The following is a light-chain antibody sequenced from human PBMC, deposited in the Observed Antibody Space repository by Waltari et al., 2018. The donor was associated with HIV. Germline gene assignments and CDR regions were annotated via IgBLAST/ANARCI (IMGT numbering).Light chain of an antibody. J-gene: IGLJ3*02. CDR1: TSKIGAGYD. CDR3: QSYDSSLSGSEV. V-gene: IGLV1-40*01. CDR2: GNN. Sequence: QSVLTQPPSVSGAPGQRVTISCPGSTSKIGAGYDVHWYQQLPGTAPKLLIYGNNNRPSGVPDRFSGSKSGTSASLAITGLQAEDEADYYCQSYDSSLSGSEVFGGGTKLTVL.